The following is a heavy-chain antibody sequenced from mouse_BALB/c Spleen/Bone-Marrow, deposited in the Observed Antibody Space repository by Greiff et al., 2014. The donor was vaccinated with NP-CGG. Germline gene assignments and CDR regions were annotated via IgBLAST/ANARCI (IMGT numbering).Heavy chain of an antibody. CDR1: CYTFPEDI. J-gene: IGHJ1*01. V-gene: IGHV1-62-2*01. CDR3: ARHESYGNYLYFDV. CDR2: FYPGSGSI. Sequence: QVQLKGSGAGLGKTGGSVELSCKASCYTFPEDILNWGKQRAGQGLWGVGWFYPGSGSIKYNEKFKDKATLTADKSSSTVYMELSRLTSEDSAVYFCARHESYGNYLYFDVWGAGTTVTVSS. D-gene: IGHD2-10*02.